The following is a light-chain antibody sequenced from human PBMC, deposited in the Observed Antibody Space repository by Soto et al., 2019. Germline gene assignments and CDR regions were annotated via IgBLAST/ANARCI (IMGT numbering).Light chain of an antibody. Sequence: DIQMTQSPSTLSASVGDRVTITCRASHSITSWLAWYQQKPGKVPKLLIFGASSLDSGVPSRFSGSGSGTAFTLTISSLQPDDFATYYCQQYNGDSGVTYGGGTKVESK. CDR1: HSITSW. CDR3: QQYNGDSGVT. J-gene: IGKJ4*01. V-gene: IGKV1-5*03. CDR2: GAS.